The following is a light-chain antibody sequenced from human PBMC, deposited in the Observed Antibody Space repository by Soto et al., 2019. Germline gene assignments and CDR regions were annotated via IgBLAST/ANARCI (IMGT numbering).Light chain of an antibody. J-gene: IGKJ1*01. CDR3: QQDGSSPWT. Sequence: EIVLTQSPGTLSLSPGERATLSCRASQSVSSSYLAWYQQKPGQAPRLLIYGASSMATGIPDRFSGSGSGTDFTLTISRLEPDDFAVYSWQQDGSSPWTFGQGTKVEIK. CDR1: QSVSSSY. CDR2: GAS. V-gene: IGKV3-20*01.